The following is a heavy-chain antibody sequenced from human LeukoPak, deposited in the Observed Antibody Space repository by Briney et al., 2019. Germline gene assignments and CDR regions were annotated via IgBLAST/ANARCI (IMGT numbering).Heavy chain of an antibody. Sequence: PGESLRISCKGSGYSFTSYWISWVRQMPGKGLEWMGRIDPSDSYTNYGPSFQGHVTISADKSISTAYLQWGSLKASDTAMYYCARQSTRGMVDTDFDYWGQGTLVTVSS. D-gene: IGHD5-18*01. CDR1: GYSFTSYW. CDR3: ARQSTRGMVDTDFDY. CDR2: IDPSDSYT. V-gene: IGHV5-10-1*01. J-gene: IGHJ4*02.